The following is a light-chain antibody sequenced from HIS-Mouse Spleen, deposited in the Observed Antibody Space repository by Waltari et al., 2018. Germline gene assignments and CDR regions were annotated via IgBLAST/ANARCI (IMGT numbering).Light chain of an antibody. CDR1: SSDVGGYNY. CDR3: SSYTSSSTLV. Sequence: QSALTQPASVSGSPGQSITIPCTGTSSDVGGYNYVPWYQQHPGKPPKLMIYDVSNRPSGVSNRFSGSKSGNTASLTISGLQAEDEADYYCSSYTSSSTLVFGGGTKLTVL. CDR2: DVS. V-gene: IGLV2-14*03. J-gene: IGLJ2*01.